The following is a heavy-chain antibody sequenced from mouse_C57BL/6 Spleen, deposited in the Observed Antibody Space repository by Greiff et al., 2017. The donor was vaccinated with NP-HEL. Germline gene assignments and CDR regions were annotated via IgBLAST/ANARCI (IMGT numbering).Heavy chain of an antibody. V-gene: IGHV8-12*01. CDR1: GFSLSTSGMG. D-gene: IGHD2-1*01. CDR3: ARREEELRYFDV. Sequence: QVTLKESGPGILQSSQTLSLTCSFSGFSLSTSGMGVSWIRQPSGKGLEWLAHIYWDDDKRYNPSLKSRLTISKDTSRNQVFLKITSVDTADTATYYCARREEELRYFDVWGTGTTVTVSS. CDR2: IYWDDDK. J-gene: IGHJ1*03.